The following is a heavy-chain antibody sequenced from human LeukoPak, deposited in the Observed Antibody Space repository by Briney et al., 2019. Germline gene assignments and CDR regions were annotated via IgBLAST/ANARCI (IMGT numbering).Heavy chain of an antibody. CDR3: ARLLAARRGFDY. Sequence: SETLSLTCTVSGGSISSGGYYWSWIRQPPGKGLEWIGYIYHSGSTYYNPSLKSRVTISVDRSKNQFSLKLSSVTAADTAVYYCARLLAARRGFDYWGQGTLVTVSS. D-gene: IGHD6-6*01. CDR2: IYHSGST. V-gene: IGHV4-30-2*01. CDR1: GGSISSGGYY. J-gene: IGHJ4*02.